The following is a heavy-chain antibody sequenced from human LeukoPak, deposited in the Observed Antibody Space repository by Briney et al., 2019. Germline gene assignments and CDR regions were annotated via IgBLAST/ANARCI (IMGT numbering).Heavy chain of an antibody. CDR2: ISYDGSNK. Sequence: GGSLRLSCAASGFTFSSYAMHWVRQAPGKGLEWVAVISYDGSNKYYADSVKGRFTISRDNSKNTLYLQMNSLRAEDTAVYYCASGHGYYGSQSWFDPWGQGTLVTVSS. D-gene: IGHD3-10*01. CDR1: GFTFSSYA. J-gene: IGHJ5*02. V-gene: IGHV3-30*04. CDR3: ASGHGYYGSQSWFDP.